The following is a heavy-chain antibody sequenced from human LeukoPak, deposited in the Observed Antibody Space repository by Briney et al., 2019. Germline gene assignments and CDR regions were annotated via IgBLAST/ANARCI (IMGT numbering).Heavy chain of an antibody. CDR3: AKIDRYGSSWWYFDN. Sequence: SETLSLTCTVSGGSISSDGYYWSWIRQHPGKGLEWIGYIYYSGSTYYNPSLESRLTISVDTSKNQSSLKLNSVTAADTAVYYCAKIDRYGSSWWYFDNWCQGTLVTVSS. D-gene: IGHD6-13*01. CDR2: IYYSGST. V-gene: IGHV4-31*03. CDR1: GGSISSDGYY. J-gene: IGHJ4*02.